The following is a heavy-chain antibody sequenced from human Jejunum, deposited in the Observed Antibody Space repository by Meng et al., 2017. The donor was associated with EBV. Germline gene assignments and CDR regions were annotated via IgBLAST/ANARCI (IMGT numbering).Heavy chain of an antibody. V-gene: IGHV3-21*02. CDR1: GFTFSSYS. CDR2: ISSGSSFI. Sequence: DVQLVESGGGLVKPGRSLRLSCAASGFTFSSYSMNWVRQAPGKGLEWVSYISSGSSFIYYADSVKGRFTISRDDAKNSLSLQMNNLGADDTAVYYCVRDSSFNVHWGQGTLVTVSS. D-gene: IGHD3-16*02. CDR3: VRDSSFNVH. J-gene: IGHJ4*02.